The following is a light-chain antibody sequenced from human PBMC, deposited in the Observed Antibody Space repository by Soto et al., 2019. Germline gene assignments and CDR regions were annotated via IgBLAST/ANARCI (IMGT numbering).Light chain of an antibody. Sequence: QSALTQPASVSGSPGQSITISCTGTSSDVGGYNYVSWYQQHPGKAPKLMIYEVSNRPSGVSNRFSGSKSGNTASLTISGLPAEVEADYYCSSYTSSSTPNWVFGGGTKLTVL. CDR1: SSDVGGYNY. V-gene: IGLV2-14*01. CDR2: EVS. CDR3: SSYTSSSTPNWV. J-gene: IGLJ3*02.